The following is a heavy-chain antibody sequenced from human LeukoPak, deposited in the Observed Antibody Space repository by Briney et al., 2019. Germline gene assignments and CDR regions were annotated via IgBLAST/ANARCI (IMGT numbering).Heavy chain of an antibody. J-gene: IGHJ4*02. CDR2: IIPIFGTA. CDR1: GCTFSSYA. D-gene: IGHD4-17*01. Sequence: SLKVSCKASGCTFSSYAISWVRQAPGQGLEWMGGIIPIFGTANYAQKCQGRVTITADESTSTAYMELSSLRPEDTAVYYCARDDYGDYGVGVFDYWGQGTLVTVSS. V-gene: IGHV1-69*13. CDR3: ARDDYGDYGVGVFDY.